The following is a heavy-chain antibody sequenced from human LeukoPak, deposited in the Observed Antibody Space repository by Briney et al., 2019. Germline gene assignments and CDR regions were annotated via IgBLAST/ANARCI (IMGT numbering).Heavy chain of an antibody. D-gene: IGHD3-10*01. CDR2: IYSSGTT. V-gene: IGHV4-59*05. Sequence: SETLSLTCTVSGDSISSYYWSWIRQPAGKGLEWIGRIYSSGTTYYNLSLKSRVTLSVDTSQNQFSLKLSSVTAADTAIYFCARSLGANTWVGNWFDPWGQGTLVTVSP. CDR3: ARSLGANTWVGNWFDP. CDR1: GDSISSYY. J-gene: IGHJ5*02.